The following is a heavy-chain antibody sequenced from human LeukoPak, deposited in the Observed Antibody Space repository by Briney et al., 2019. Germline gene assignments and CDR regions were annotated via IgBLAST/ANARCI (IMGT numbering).Heavy chain of an antibody. CDR1: GGSFSGNL. CDR2: INHTGNT. D-gene: IGHD3-10*01. J-gene: IGHJ6*03. Sequence: SETLSLTCAVYGGSFSGNLWTWIRQPPGKGLEWIGEINHTGNTKLNPSLRGRVSISVDTANNQFSLRLTSLTGADRGLYFCARGRRVSGVRRINWARRENYYYYYIDAWGKGTTVIVSS. V-gene: IGHV4-34*01. CDR3: ARGRRVSGVRRINWARRENYYYYYIDA.